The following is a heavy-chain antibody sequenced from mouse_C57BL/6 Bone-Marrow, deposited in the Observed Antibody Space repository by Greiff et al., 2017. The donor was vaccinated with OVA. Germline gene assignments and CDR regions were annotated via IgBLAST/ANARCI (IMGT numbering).Heavy chain of an antibody. Sequence: EVKLMGSGGGLVKPGGSLKLSCAASGFTFSDYGMHWVRQAPEKGLEWVAYISSGSSTIYYADTVKGRFTISRDNAKNTLFLQMTSLRSEDTAMYYCARDGYYGYWGQGTTLTVSS. CDR2: ISSGSSTI. CDR1: GFTFSDYG. J-gene: IGHJ2*01. V-gene: IGHV5-17*01. CDR3: ARDGYYGY. D-gene: IGHD2-3*01.